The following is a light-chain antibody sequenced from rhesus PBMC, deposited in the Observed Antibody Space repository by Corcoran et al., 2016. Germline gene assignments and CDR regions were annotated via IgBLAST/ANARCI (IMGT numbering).Light chain of an antibody. CDR1: QCVSSY. J-gene: IGKJ1*01. CDR3: LQSSNWPRT. V-gene: IGKV3-24*03. CDR2: GAS. Sequence: EIVMTQSPATLALSPGERATLSCRASQCVSSYLAWYQPKPGPAPRLPVYGASGRATGIPDRVRGSGSGTEFTLTIRGLGPENVRICFCLQSSNWPRTFGQGTKVEV.